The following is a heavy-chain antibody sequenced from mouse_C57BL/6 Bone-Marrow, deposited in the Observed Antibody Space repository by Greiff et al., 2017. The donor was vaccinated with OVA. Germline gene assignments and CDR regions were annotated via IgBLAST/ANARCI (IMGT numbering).Heavy chain of an antibody. CDR2: IWRGGST. V-gene: IGHV2-5*01. CDR3: AKKSLYGNGAMDY. D-gene: IGHD2-1*01. J-gene: IGHJ4*01. Sequence: QVQLKESGPGLVQPSQSLSITCTVSGFSLTSYGVHWVRQSPGKGLEWLGVIWRGGSTDYNAAFMSRLSITKDNSKSQVFFKMNSLQADDTAIYYCAKKSLYGNGAMDYWGQGTSVTVSS. CDR1: GFSLTSYG.